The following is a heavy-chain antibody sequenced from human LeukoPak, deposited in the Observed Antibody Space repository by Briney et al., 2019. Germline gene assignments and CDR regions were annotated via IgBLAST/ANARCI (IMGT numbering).Heavy chain of an antibody. CDR1: GGTFSSYA. V-gene: IGHV1-69*04. D-gene: IGHD3-22*01. J-gene: IGHJ4*02. CDR3: ARASDYYDSSGYYLD. Sequence: SVKVSCKASGGTFSSYAISWVRQGPGQGLEWMGRIIPILGIANYAQKFQGRVTITADKSTSTAYMELSSLRSENTAVYYCARASDYYDSSGYYLDWGQGTLVTVSS. CDR2: IIPILGIA.